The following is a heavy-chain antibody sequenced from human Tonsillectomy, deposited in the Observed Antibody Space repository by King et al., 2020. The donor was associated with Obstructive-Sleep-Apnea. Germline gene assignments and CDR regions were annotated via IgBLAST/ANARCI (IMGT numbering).Heavy chain of an antibody. CDR1: GYSFTIYC. D-gene: IGHD3-22*01. Sequence: VQLVQSGSELKKPGASVTVSCKASGYSFTIYCMNWVRQAPGQGLEWMGWINTNTGNPTYAQGFTGRFVFSLATSVSTAYLQISSLKAEDTAVYYCARDPLLITEAFDIWGQGTMVTVSS. J-gene: IGHJ3*02. V-gene: IGHV7-4-1*02. CDR2: INTNTGNP. CDR3: ARDPLLITEAFDI.